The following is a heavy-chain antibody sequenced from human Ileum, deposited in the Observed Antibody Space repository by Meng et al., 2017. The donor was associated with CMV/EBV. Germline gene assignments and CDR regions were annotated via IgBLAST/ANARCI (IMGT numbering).Heavy chain of an antibody. J-gene: IGHJ4*02. CDR1: GFTFSTYA. CDR2: IRYDGSNK. CDR3: AKDGVPAAIPDY. V-gene: IGHV3-30*02. Sequence: LSLTCAVSGFTFSTYAMHWVRQAAGKGLEWVAFIRYDGSNKYYADSVKGRFTISRDNSKNTLYLQMNSLRAEDTAVYYCAKDGVPAAIPDYWGQGTLVTVSS. D-gene: IGHD2-2*02.